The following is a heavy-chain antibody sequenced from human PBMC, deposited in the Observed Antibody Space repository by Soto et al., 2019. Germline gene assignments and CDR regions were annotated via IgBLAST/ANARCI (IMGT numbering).Heavy chain of an antibody. Sequence: QVHLQESGPGLVKPSETLSLTCTVSAGSISSYFWSWMRQPPGKGLEWIGYMHYSGSTTYNPSLQSRVTISRDTSNNQFSLNLTSVTAADTAMYYCARASGGWRLCDSWGQGTLVTVSS. D-gene: IGHD6-19*01. J-gene: IGHJ4*02. CDR1: AGSISSYF. CDR3: ARASGGWRLCDS. CDR2: MHYSGST. V-gene: IGHV4-59*01.